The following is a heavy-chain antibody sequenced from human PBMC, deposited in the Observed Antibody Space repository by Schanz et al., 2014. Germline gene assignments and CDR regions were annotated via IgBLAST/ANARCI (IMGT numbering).Heavy chain of an antibody. CDR3: AKVGEGSWFSAYFDY. CDR2: ISDSGGST. V-gene: IGHV3-23*04. D-gene: IGHD6-13*01. Sequence: VQLVESGGGLVKPGGSLRLSCAASGFTFRDYYMSWIRQAPGKGLEWVSVISDSGGSTYYADSVKGRFTISRDTSENTLFLQMNNLRAEDTAVYYCAKVGEGSWFSAYFDYWGQGTLVTVSS. J-gene: IGHJ4*02. CDR1: GFTFRDYY.